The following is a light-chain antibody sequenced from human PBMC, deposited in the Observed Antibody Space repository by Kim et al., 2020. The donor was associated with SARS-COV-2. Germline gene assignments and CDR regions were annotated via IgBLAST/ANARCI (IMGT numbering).Light chain of an antibody. V-gene: IGKV1-27*01. Sequence: SASVGDRGTITCRASQDISNYLAWFQLKPGKAPKLLIYAASALQPGVPSRFSGSGSGTDFTLTVTSLQPEDVATYYCQKCDSAPWTFGQGTKVEI. CDR3: QKCDSAPWT. CDR1: QDISNY. CDR2: AAS. J-gene: IGKJ1*01.